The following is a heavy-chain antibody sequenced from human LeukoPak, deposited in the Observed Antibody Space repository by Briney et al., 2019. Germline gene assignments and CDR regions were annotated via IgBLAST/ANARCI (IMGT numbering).Heavy chain of an antibody. Sequence: GRSLRLSCAASGFTFSSYGMHWVRQAPGKGLEWVAVIWYDGSNKHYADSVKGRFTISRDNSKNTLYLQMNSLRAEDTAVYYCARDPYSYGYFDYWGQGTLVTVSS. CDR2: IWYDGSNK. CDR1: GFTFSSYG. CDR3: ARDPYSYGYFDY. V-gene: IGHV3-33*01. D-gene: IGHD5-18*01. J-gene: IGHJ4*02.